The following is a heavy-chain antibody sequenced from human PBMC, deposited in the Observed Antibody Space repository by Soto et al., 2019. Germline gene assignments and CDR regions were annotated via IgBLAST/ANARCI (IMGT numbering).Heavy chain of an antibody. Sequence: GGSLRLSCAASGFTFSSYSMNWVRQAPGKGLEWVSSISSSSSYIYYAHSVKGRFTISRDNAKNSLYLQMNSLRAEDTAVYYCARDYYDSSGYLAFLDYWGQGTLVTVSS. CDR2: ISSSSSYI. CDR1: GFTFSSYS. V-gene: IGHV3-21*01. CDR3: ARDYYDSSGYLAFLDY. J-gene: IGHJ4*02. D-gene: IGHD3-22*01.